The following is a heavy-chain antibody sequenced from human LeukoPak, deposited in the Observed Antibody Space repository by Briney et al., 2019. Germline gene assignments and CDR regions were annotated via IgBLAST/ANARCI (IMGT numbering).Heavy chain of an antibody. J-gene: IGHJ6*03. Sequence: SETLSLTCTVSGDSISSSSYYWGWIRQPPGKGLEWIGEINHSGSTNYNPSLKSRVTISVDTSKNQFSLKLSSVTAADTAVYYCARGVITMVRGVIPRYYYYYMDVWGKGTTVTVSS. CDR2: INHSGST. CDR3: ARGVITMVRGVIPRYYYYYMDV. V-gene: IGHV4-39*07. CDR1: GDSISSSSYY. D-gene: IGHD3-10*01.